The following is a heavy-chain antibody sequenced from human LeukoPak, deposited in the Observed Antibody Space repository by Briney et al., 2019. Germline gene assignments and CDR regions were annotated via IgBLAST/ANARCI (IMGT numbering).Heavy chain of an antibody. CDR3: AKDLGQQPEYFQH. V-gene: IGHV3-48*04. Sequence: PGGSLRLSCAASGFSFSSYSMNWVRQAPGKGLEWVSFISYSGSTIYYSDSVKGRFTISRDNAKNSLYLQMNSLRAEDTALYYCAKDLGQQPEYFQHWGQGTLVTVSS. CDR1: GFSFSSYS. J-gene: IGHJ1*01. CDR2: ISYSGSTI. D-gene: IGHD6-13*01.